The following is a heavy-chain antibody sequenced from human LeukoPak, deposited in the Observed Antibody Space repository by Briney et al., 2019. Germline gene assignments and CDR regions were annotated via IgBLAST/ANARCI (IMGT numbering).Heavy chain of an antibody. CDR2: IYSGGDT. Sequence: TGGSLRLSCAASGFTFSSYAMSWVRQAPGKGLEWVSVIYSGGDTYYADSVKGRFTISRDNSKNMIYLEMSSLKAEDTAVYYCAKVASSWYGCFDYWGQGTLVTVSS. CDR1: GFTFSSYA. V-gene: IGHV3-66*01. D-gene: IGHD6-13*01. J-gene: IGHJ4*02. CDR3: AKVASSWYGCFDY.